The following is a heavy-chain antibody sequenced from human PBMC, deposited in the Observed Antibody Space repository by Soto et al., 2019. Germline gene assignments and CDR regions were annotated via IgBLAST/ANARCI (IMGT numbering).Heavy chain of an antibody. CDR2: IKGDGSGT. CDR1: GFTFSSYW. V-gene: IGHV3-7*03. J-gene: IGHJ4*02. D-gene: IGHD2-21*02. Sequence: EVQLVESGGGLVQPGGSLRLSCAASGFTFSSYWMSWVRQAPGKGLEWVANIKGDGSGTYYVDSMRGRFTISRDNAKKSLYLQMNTLRAEDTAVYFCAREDTVATLRFWGQGTLVTVSS. CDR3: AREDTVATLRF.